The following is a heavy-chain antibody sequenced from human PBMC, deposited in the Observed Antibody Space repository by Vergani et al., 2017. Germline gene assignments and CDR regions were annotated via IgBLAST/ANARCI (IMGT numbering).Heavy chain of an antibody. Sequence: AASGFTFSDYYMSWIRQAPGKGLEWVSYISSSGSTIYYADSVKGRFTISRDNAKNSLYLQMNSLRAEDTAVYYCARSRIVVVPAAMNYWGQGTLVTVSS. CDR3: ARSRIVVVPAAMNY. CDR1: GFTFSDYY. V-gene: IGHV3-11*01. J-gene: IGHJ4*02. CDR2: ISSSGSTI. D-gene: IGHD2-2*01.